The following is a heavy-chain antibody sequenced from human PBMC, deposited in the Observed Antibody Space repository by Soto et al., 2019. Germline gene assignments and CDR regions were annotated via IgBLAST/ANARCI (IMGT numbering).Heavy chain of an antibody. Sequence: GGSLRLSCAASGFTFSSYSMNWVRQAPGKGLEWVSSISSSSSYIYYADSVKGRFTISRDNAKNSPYLQMNSLRAEDTAVYYCARDFYDILTGYYGTYYYYGMDVWGQGTTVTVSS. CDR1: GFTFSSYS. CDR2: ISSSSSYI. V-gene: IGHV3-21*01. D-gene: IGHD3-9*01. J-gene: IGHJ6*02. CDR3: ARDFYDILTGYYGTYYYYGMDV.